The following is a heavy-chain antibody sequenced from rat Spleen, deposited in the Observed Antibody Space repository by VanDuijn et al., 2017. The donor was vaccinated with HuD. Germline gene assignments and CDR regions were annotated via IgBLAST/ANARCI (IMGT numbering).Heavy chain of an antibody. J-gene: IGHJ2*01. Sequence: EVQLVESGGGLVQPGRSLKLSCAASGFSFSDYYMAWVRQAPRKGLEWVANIIYDGSSTYYRDSVKGRFTISRNNAKSTLYLQMDNLRSEDTATYYCARHGYSGPFDYWGQGVMVTVSS. CDR1: GFSFSDYY. V-gene: IGHV5-7*01. CDR3: ARHGYSGPFDY. D-gene: IGHD1-1*01. CDR2: IIYDGSST.